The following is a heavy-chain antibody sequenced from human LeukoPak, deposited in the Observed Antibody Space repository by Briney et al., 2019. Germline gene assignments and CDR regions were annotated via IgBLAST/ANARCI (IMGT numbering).Heavy chain of an antibody. CDR2: INPSGGST. CDR1: GYTFTSYY. J-gene: IGHJ3*02. CDR3: AREGEMATQGFDI. Sequence: GASVKVSCKASGYTFTSYYMHWVRQAPGQGLEWMGIINPSGGSTSYAQKFQGRVTMTRDTSTSTAYMELSSLRSEDTAVYYCAREGEMATQGFDIWGQGTMVTVSS. D-gene: IGHD5-24*01. V-gene: IGHV1-46*01.